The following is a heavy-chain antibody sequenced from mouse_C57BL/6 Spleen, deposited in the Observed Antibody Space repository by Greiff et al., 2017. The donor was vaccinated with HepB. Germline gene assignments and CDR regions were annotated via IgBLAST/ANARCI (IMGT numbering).Heavy chain of an antibody. J-gene: IGHJ3*01. D-gene: IGHD4-1*01. V-gene: IGHV6-3*01. CDR2: IRLKSDNYAT. Sequence: DVQLVESGGGLVQPGGSMKLSCVASGFTFSNYWMNWVRQSPEKGLEWVAQIRLKSDNYATHYAESVKGRFTISRDDSKSSVYLQMNNLRAEDTGIYYCTAWDGFAYWGQGTLVTVSA. CDR1: GFTFSNYW. CDR3: TAWDGFAY.